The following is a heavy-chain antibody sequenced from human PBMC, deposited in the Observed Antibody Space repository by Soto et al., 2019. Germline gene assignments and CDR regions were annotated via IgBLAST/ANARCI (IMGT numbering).Heavy chain of an antibody. J-gene: IGHJ1*01. CDR3: ASGSTGGNADEYFQH. V-gene: IGHV1-69*12. CDR2: IIPIFGTA. Sequence: QVQLVQSGAEVKKPGSSVKVSCKASGGTFSSYAISWVRQAPGQGLEWMGGIIPIFGTANYAQKFQGRVTITAEASTSTADRELSSLRSEDTAVYYCASGSTGGNADEYFQHWGQGTLVTVSS. D-gene: IGHD2-15*01. CDR1: GGTFSSYA.